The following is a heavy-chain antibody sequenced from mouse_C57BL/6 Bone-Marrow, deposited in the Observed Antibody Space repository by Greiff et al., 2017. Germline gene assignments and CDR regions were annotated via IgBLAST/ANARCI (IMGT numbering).Heavy chain of an antibody. Sequence: QVQLQQPGAELVMPGASVKLSCKASGYTFTSYWMHWVKQRPGQGLEWIGEIDPSDSYTNYNQKFKGKSTLTVDKSSSTAYMQLSSLPSEDSAVYYCASEACFFYYAMDYWGQGTSVTVSS. CDR3: ASEACFFYYAMDY. J-gene: IGHJ4*01. CDR2: IDPSDSYT. CDR1: GYTFTSYW. V-gene: IGHV1-69*01.